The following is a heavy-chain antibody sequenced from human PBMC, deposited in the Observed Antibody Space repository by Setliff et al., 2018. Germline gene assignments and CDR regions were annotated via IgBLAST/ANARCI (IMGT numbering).Heavy chain of an antibody. CDR3: GRSPGLAEGGSWFAP. V-gene: IGHV5-51*01. CDR1: GYTSTTYW. J-gene: IGHJ5*02. CDR2: VYPGDSET. D-gene: IGHD6-13*01. Sequence: PGESLKISCKSSGYTSTTYWLGWVRQMPGKGLEWMGSVYPGDSETRYSPSFQGQVTISADKSIGTAYLQWSSLKASDTAIYYCGRSPGLAEGGSWFAPWGQGTLVTVSS.